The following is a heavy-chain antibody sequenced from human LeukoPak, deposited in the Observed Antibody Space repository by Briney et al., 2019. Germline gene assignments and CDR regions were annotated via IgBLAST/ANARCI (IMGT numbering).Heavy chain of an antibody. CDR1: GYTFTGYY. Sequence: ASVKVSCKASGYTFTGYYMHWVRQAPGQGLEWMGWINPNSGGTNYAQTFQGRVTMTRDTSISTAYMELSRLRSDDTAVYYCARGDPLNDFWSGYYFYWGQGTLVTVSS. V-gene: IGHV1-2*02. CDR2: INPNSGGT. J-gene: IGHJ4*02. D-gene: IGHD3-3*01. CDR3: ARGDPLNDFWSGYYFY.